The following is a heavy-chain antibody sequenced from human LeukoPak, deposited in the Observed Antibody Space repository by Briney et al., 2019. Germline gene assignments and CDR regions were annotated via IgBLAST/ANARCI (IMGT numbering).Heavy chain of an antibody. D-gene: IGHD1-26*01. Sequence: PSETLSLTCTVSGGSISSGSYYWSWIRQPAGKGLEWIGRIYTSGSTNYNPSLKSRVTISVDTSKNQFSLKLSSVTAADTAVYYCARDSGSYYRAEYFQHWGQGTLVTVSS. CDR2: IYTSGST. CDR1: GGSISSGSYY. J-gene: IGHJ1*01. CDR3: ARDSGSYYRAEYFQH. V-gene: IGHV4-61*02.